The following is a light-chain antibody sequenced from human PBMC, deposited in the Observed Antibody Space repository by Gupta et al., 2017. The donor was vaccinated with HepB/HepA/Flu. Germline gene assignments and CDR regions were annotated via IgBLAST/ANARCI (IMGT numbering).Light chain of an antibody. Sequence: QAGLTQPPSVSKGLRQTATFPCPVNTNNVGDNGASWLQQHQGHPPKLLSYRNNNRPSGISERFSASKSGNTASLTITGLQPEDEADYYCSTWDGSLSAWVFGGGTKLTVL. CDR1: TNNVGDNG. V-gene: IGLV10-54*04. J-gene: IGLJ3*02. CDR2: RNN. CDR3: STWDGSLSAWV.